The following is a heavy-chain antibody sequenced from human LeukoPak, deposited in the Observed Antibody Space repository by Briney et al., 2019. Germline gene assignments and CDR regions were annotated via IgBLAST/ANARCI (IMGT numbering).Heavy chain of an antibody. CDR1: GYSISSGYY. V-gene: IGHV4-38-2*02. Sequence: SETLSLTCTVSGYSISSGYYWGWIRQPPGKGLEWIGSIYHSGSTYYNPSLKSRVTISVDTSKNQFSLKLSSVTAADTAVYYCARDGPQYYDSSGYYVYWGQGTLVTVSS. J-gene: IGHJ4*02. D-gene: IGHD3-22*01. CDR2: IYHSGST. CDR3: ARDGPQYYDSSGYYVY.